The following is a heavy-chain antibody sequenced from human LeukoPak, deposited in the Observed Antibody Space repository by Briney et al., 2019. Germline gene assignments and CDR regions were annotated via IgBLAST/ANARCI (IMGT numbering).Heavy chain of an antibody. CDR2: INPNSGCT. CDR3: ARAGSYVISLDY. V-gene: IGHV1-2*02. CDR1: GYTFTDYY. Sequence: ASVEVSCKASGYTFTDYYMHWVRQAPGQGLEWMGWINPNSGCTKYAQKFQGRVTMTSDTSVSTAYVELRRLNFDDTAIYYCARAGSYVISLDYWGQGTLVIVSS. J-gene: IGHJ4*02. D-gene: IGHD3-10*01.